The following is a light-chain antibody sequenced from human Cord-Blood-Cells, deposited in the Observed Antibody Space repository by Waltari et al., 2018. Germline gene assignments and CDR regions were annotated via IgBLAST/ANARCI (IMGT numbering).Light chain of an antibody. V-gene: IGKV4-1*01. CDR1: QSVLYSSNNKNY. Sequence: DIVMTQSPDSLAVSLGERAPINCKSSQSVLYSSNNKNYLAWYQQKPGQPPKLLIYWAATRESGVPDRFSDSGSGTDFTLTIRSLQAEDVAVYYCQQYYSTPYTFGQGTKLEIK. J-gene: IGKJ2*01. CDR3: QQYYSTPYT. CDR2: WAA.